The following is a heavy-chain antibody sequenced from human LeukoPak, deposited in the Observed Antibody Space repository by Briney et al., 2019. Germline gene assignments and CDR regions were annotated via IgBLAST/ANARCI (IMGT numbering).Heavy chain of an antibody. J-gene: IGHJ4*02. V-gene: IGHV3-30-3*01. CDR2: ISYDGSNK. CDR1: GFTFSSYA. D-gene: IGHD2-8*01. CDR3: ARYCTNGVCSHSSGWLLDY. Sequence: PGGSLRLSCAASGFTFSSYAMHWVRQAPGKGLERVAVISYDGSNKYYADSVRGRFTISRDNSKNSLYLQMNSLRAEDTAVYYCARYCTNGVCSHSSGWLLDYWGQGTLVTVSS.